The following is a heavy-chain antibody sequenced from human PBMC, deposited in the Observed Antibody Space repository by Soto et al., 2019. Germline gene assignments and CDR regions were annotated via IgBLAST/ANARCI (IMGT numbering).Heavy chain of an antibody. D-gene: IGHD3-10*01. J-gene: IGHJ6*02. Sequence: SETLSLTCTVSGGSISSGDYYWSWIRQPPGKGLEWIGYIYYSGSTNYNPSLKSRVTISVDTSKNQFSLKLSSVTAADTAVYYCARGMITMVRGVILGYYYGMDVWGQGTTVTVSS. CDR1: GGSISSGDYY. CDR3: ARGMITMVRGVILGYYYGMDV. CDR2: IYYSGST. V-gene: IGHV4-61*08.